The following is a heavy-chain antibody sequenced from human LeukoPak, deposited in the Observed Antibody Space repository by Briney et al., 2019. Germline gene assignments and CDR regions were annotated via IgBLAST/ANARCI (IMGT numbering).Heavy chain of an antibody. Sequence: WETLSLLRCVWGGSNSSSSYHGPWIRQPPEKGLEWNGSIYYSERPYYNQSLKSRVTISVDPSKNQFSLKLSSVAAADTAVYYCARSANVNFWSGYFLFYYWGQGTLVTVSS. CDR1: GGSNSSSSYH. J-gene: IGHJ4*02. CDR2: IYYSERP. D-gene: IGHD3-3*01. CDR3: ARSANVNFWSGYFLFYY. V-gene: IGHV4-39*01.